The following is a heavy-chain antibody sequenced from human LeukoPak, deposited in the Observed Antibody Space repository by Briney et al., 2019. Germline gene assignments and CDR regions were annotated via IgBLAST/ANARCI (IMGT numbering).Heavy chain of an antibody. D-gene: IGHD3-10*01. CDR3: ARVGRITMVRGVTNDAFDI. J-gene: IGHJ3*02. V-gene: IGHV1-24*01. CDR1: GYTLTELS. Sequence: ASVKVSCKVSGYTLTELSMHWVRQAPGKGLEWMGGFDPEDGETIYAQKLQGRVTMTTDTSTSTAYMELRSLRSDDTAVYYCARVGRITMVRGVTNDAFDIWGQGTMVTVSS. CDR2: FDPEDGET.